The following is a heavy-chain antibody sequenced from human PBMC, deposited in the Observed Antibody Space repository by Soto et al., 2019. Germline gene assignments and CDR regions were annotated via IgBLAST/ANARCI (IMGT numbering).Heavy chain of an antibody. J-gene: IGHJ4*02. CDR3: ARGEGNSSYAYQFDT. CDR2: ISNSGIS. CDR1: GDSVTSVNYF. D-gene: IGHD1-26*01. Sequence: PSETLSLTCAVSGDSVTSVNYFWTWIRQPPGRGLEWIGYISNSGISKYNPSLKSRVAMSQDTSKNQFSLNLHSVTAADTAVYFCARGEGNSSYAYQFDTWGQGALVTVSS. V-gene: IGHV4-61*01.